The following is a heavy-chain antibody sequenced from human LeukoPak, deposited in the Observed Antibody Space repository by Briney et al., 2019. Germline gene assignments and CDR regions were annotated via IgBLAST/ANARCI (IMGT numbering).Heavy chain of an antibody. CDR3: GWAAIPD. CDR2: IQDDGSEK. CDR1: GFNFSIHW. V-gene: IGHV3-7*01. Sequence: GGSLRLSFAASGFNFSIHWMTWVRQAPGKGLEWVANIQDDGSEKNYVGSVKGRFIISRDNAKNSLFLQMSSLRDEDTAHCARGWAAIPDWGQGTLVTVSS. J-gene: IGHJ4*02. D-gene: IGHD2-21*02.